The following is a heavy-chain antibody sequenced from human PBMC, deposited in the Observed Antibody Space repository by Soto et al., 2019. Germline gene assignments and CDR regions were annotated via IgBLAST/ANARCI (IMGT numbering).Heavy chain of an antibody. D-gene: IGHD6-6*01. CDR2: INPNSGGT. J-gene: IGHJ6*02. CDR3: ARDLEYSSSPGYYYYGMDV. Sequence: ASVKVSCKASGYTFTGYYMHWVRQAPGQGLEWMGWINPNSGGTNYAQKFQGWFTMTRDTSISTAYMELSRLRSDDTAVYYCARDLEYSSSPGYYYYGMDVWGQGTTVTVSS. V-gene: IGHV1-2*04. CDR1: GYTFTGYY.